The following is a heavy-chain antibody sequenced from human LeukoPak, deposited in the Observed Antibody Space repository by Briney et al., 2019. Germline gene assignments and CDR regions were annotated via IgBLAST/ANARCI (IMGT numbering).Heavy chain of an antibody. V-gene: IGHV4-30-2*01. Sequence: TLSLNCAVSGGSISRGGYFWSWIRQPPRKGLGWIGYIYHSGSTYYNPSLKSRVTISVDRSKNQFSLKLSSVTAADTAVYYCARYGSGSSGDYWGQGTLVTVSS. CDR3: ARYGSGSSGDY. D-gene: IGHD3-10*01. CDR1: GGSISRGGYF. CDR2: IYHSGST. J-gene: IGHJ4*02.